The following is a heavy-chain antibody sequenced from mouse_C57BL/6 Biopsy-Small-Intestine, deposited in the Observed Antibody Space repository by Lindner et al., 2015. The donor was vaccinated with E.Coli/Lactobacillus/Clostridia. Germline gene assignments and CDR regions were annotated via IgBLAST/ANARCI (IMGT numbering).Heavy chain of an antibody. V-gene: IGHV1-80*01. D-gene: IGHD4-1*01. Sequence: VQLQESGPELVKPGASVKISCKASGYAFSSYWMNWVKQRPGKGLEWIGQVYPGDGDTKYNGKFRGKATLTADKSSSTAYMQLSSLTSEDSAVYFCARDWNDYWGQGTTLTVSS. CDR3: ARDWNDY. CDR1: GYAFSSYW. J-gene: IGHJ2*01. CDR2: VYPGDGDT.